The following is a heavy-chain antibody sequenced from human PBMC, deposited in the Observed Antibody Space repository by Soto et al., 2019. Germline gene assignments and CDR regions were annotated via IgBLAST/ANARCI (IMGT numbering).Heavy chain of an antibody. V-gene: IGHV1-69*06. J-gene: IGHJ4*02. CDR3: ARGRIVGATSRFDY. CDR2: IIPIFGTA. CDR1: GGTFSSYA. Sequence: SVKVSCKASGGTFSSYAISWVRQAPGQGLEWMGGIIPIFGTANYAQKFQGRVTITADKSTSTAYMELSSLRSEDTAVYYCARGRIVGATSRFDYWGQGTPVTVSS. D-gene: IGHD1-26*01.